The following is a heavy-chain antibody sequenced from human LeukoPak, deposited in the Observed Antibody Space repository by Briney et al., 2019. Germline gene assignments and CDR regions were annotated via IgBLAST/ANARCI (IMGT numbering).Heavy chain of an antibody. CDR3: AREASKIKDMDL. Sequence: GGSLRLSCAASGFSFSNYNMNWVRQAPGKGLEWVSSIGPTGRDIYHVDSVKGRFAISRDNAKNSLYLQMNSLRDEDTAVYYCAREASKIKDMDLWGQGTTVTVSS. CDR2: IGPTGRDI. CDR1: GFSFSNYN. J-gene: IGHJ6*02. V-gene: IGHV3-21*01.